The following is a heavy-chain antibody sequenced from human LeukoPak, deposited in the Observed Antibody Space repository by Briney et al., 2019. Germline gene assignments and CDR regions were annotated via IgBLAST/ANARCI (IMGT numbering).Heavy chain of an antibody. CDR2: IYYTGTT. D-gene: IGHD3-10*01. CDR1: GDSLRSHY. Sequence: SETLSLTCNVSGDSLRSHYWSWFRQPPGKGLEWIGHIYYTGTTNYNPSLKSRISIAVDTSKMQFSLKLTSVTAADAAMYYRARVTWFGETANHYGMDVWGQGTTVTVSS. CDR3: ARVTWFGETANHYGMDV. V-gene: IGHV4-59*08. J-gene: IGHJ6*02.